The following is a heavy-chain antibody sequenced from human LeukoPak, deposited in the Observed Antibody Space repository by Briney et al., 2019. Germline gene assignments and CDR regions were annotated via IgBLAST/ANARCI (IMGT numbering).Heavy chain of an antibody. J-gene: IGHJ6*02. CDR1: GGSISSYY. V-gene: IGHV4-4*07. CDR3: ARGRDSSGYYFTYYYYGMDV. D-gene: IGHD3-22*01. CDR2: IYTSGST. Sequence: SETLSLTCTVSGGSISSYYWSWIRQPAGKGLEWIGRIYTSGSTNYNPSLKSRVTMSVDTSKNQFSLKLSSVTAADTAVYYCARGRDSSGYYFTYYYYGMDVWGQGTTVTVSS.